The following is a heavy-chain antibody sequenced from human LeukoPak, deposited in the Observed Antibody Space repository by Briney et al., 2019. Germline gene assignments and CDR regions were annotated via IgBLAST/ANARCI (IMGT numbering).Heavy chain of an antibody. D-gene: IGHD3-22*01. J-gene: IGHJ5*01. CDR3: ARRADSSGYFVS. CDR1: GYSFTSYW. V-gene: IGHV5-51*01. CDR2: IYPGDSDT. Sequence: GESLKISCKGSGYSFTSYWIAWLRQMPGKGLEWMGIIYPGDSDTRYSPSFQGQVTISADKSISTAYLQWSCLKASDTAMYYCARRADSSGYFVSWGQGTLVTVSS.